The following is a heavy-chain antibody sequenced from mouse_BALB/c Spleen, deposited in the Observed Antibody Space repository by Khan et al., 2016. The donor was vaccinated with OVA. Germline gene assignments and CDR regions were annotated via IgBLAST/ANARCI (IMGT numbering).Heavy chain of an antibody. CDR3: ARWNYRYDGYFDY. CDR2: ISSSDST. Sequence: EVQLQESGPSLVKPSQTLSLTCSVTGDSITSGYWNWIRKFPGNKLEYMGYISSSDSTFYNPSLKRRISITRATSKNQYYLQLNSVTTEDTATYDCARWNYRYDGYFDYWGQGTTLTVSS. D-gene: IGHD2-14*01. J-gene: IGHJ2*01. CDR1: GDSITSGY. V-gene: IGHV3-8*02.